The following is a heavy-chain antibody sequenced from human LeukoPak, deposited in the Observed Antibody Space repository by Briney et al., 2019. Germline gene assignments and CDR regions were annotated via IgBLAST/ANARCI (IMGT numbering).Heavy chain of an antibody. Sequence: SETLSLTCTVSVAPINNYYWSWIRHPPGKELEWIGYIYYSGSTNYNPSLKSRVTISVDTSKNQFSLKLSSVTAADTAVYYCARGSGWSGHGYWGQGTLVTVSS. J-gene: IGHJ4*02. D-gene: IGHD6-19*01. CDR2: IYYSGST. CDR3: ARGSGWSGHGY. CDR1: VAPINNYY. V-gene: IGHV4-59*01.